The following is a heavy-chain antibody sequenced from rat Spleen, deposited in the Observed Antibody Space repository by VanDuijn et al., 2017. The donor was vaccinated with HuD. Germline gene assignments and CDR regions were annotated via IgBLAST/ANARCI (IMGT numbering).Heavy chain of an antibody. V-gene: IGHV4-2*01. CDR3: VREEFGVRD. Sequence: APGKGLEWIGEINKDSSVRKYIPSLKEKISISRDNAQNTLYLQMSKLGSEDTAIYYCVREEFGVRDWGQGVMVTVSS. J-gene: IGHJ2*01. CDR2: INKDSSVR. D-gene: IGHD4-3*01.